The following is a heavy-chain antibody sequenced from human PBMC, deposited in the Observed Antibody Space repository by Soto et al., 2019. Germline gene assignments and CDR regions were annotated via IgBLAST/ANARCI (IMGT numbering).Heavy chain of an antibody. D-gene: IGHD3-10*01. Sequence: GGSLRLSCAASGFTFSSYAMSWVRQAPGKGLEWVSAISGSGGSTYYADSVKGRFTISRDNSKNTLYLQMNSLRAEDTAVYYCAKCPRLLWFEDNYYYYYMDVWGKGTTVTVSS. J-gene: IGHJ6*03. CDR2: ISGSGGST. CDR3: AKCPRLLWFEDNYYYYYMDV. CDR1: GFTFSSYA. V-gene: IGHV3-23*01.